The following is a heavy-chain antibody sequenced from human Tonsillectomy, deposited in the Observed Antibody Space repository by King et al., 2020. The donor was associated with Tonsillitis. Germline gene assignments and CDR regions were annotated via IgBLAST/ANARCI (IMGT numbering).Heavy chain of an antibody. V-gene: IGHV1-2*02. CDR2: INPKSGDT. Sequence: VQLVQSGAELRKPGASVTVSCRTSGDTFTGHFVHWVRQAPGQGLEWMGWINPKSGDTNYVRKFQGTVTLSGDVSITTAYMKMSSLRRYDTAVYYCATNAVGSDESAYRDFRHWGQGTLVTVSS. CDR3: ATNAVGSDESAYRDFRH. CDR1: GDTFTGHF. J-gene: IGHJ1*01. D-gene: IGHD3-16*01.